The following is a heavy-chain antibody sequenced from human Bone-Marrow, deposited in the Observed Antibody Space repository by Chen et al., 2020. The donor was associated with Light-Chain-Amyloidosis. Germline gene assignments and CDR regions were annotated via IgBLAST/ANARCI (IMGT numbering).Heavy chain of an antibody. D-gene: IGHD1-26*01. CDR3: AKGGRRTPTHSGSFHFDY. J-gene: IGHJ4*02. CDR2: VSGGGGST. CDR1: GFAFSSYA. Sequence: EVQLVESGGGMLQRGGSLRLSCAASGFAFSSYAMSWVRQAPGKGLEWVSAVSGGGGSTYYADSVKCRFTSSRDNSKNTLYLQMNSLRAEDTAVYYCAKGGRRTPTHSGSFHFDYWGQGTLVTVSS. V-gene: IGHV3-23*04.